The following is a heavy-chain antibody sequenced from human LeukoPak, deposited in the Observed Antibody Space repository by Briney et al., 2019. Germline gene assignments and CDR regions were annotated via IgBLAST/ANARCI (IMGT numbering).Heavy chain of an antibody. J-gene: IGHJ4*02. CDR3: AKEGRFGEYDY. Sequence: TGGSLSLSCAASGFTFSSYAMSWVGKAPGKGLEWVSAISGSGGSTYYADSVKGRFTISRDNSKNTLYLQMNSLRAEDTAVYYCAKEGRFGEYDYWGQGTLVTVSS. V-gene: IGHV3-23*01. CDR2: ISGSGGST. CDR1: GFTFSSYA. D-gene: IGHD3-10*01.